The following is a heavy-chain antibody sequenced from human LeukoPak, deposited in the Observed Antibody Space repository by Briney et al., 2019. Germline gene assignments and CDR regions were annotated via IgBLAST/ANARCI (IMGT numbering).Heavy chain of an antibody. CDR1: GFTFSSYV. J-gene: IGHJ5*02. CDR3: AKSPGRYFWFDP. V-gene: IGHV3-30*04. Sequence: GGSLRLSCAASGFTFSSYVMHWVRQAPGKGLEWGAIISYDGSNEYYADSMKGRFTISRDNSKNTLYLQMNSLRAEDTAVYYCAKSPGRYFWFDPWGQGTLVTVSS. CDR2: ISYDGSNE. D-gene: IGHD6-19*01.